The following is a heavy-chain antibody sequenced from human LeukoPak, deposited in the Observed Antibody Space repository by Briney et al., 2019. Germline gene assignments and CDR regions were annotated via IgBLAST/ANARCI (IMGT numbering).Heavy chain of an antibody. CDR1: GFTFSNYG. CDR2: VSYDGTHK. D-gene: IGHD3-10*02. CDR3: AELGITMIGGV. Sequence: GGSLRLSCVASGFTFSNYGIHWVRQAPDKGLEWVAVVSYDGTHKFYADSVKGRFTISRDNAKNSLYLQMNSLRAEDTAVYYCAELGITMIGGVWGKGTTVTISS. J-gene: IGHJ6*04. V-gene: IGHV3-30*18.